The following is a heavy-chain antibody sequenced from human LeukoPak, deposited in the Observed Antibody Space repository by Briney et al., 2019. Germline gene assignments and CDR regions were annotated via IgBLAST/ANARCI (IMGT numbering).Heavy chain of an antibody. J-gene: IGHJ5*02. CDR1: GGSFRGYY. D-gene: IGHD6-13*01. CDR3: ARGPLVQSSPEFDP. CDR2: INHSGST. Sequence: SETLSLTCAVYGGSFRGYYWSWIRQPPGKGLEGIGEINHSGSTNYNPSLKSRVTISVDTSKNQFSLKLSSVTAADTAVYYCARGPLVQSSPEFDPWGQGTLVTVSS. V-gene: IGHV4-34*01.